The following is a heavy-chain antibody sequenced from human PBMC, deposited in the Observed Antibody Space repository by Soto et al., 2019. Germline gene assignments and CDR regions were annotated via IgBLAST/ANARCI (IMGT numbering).Heavy chain of an antibody. Sequence: GGSLRLSCAASGFTFSSYSMNWVRQAPGKGLEWVSYISSSSSTIYYADSVKGRFTISRDNAKNSLYLQMNSLRAEDTAVYYCARAPREILWFGEFPNWGQGTLVTVSS. V-gene: IGHV3-48*01. CDR1: GFTFSSYS. J-gene: IGHJ4*02. CDR2: ISSSSSTI. D-gene: IGHD3-10*01. CDR3: ARAPREILWFGEFPN.